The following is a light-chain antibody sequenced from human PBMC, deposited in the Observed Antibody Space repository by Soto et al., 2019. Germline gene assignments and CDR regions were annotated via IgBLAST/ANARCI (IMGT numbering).Light chain of an antibody. J-gene: IGLJ1*01. CDR3: SSYTSDSSYV. V-gene: IGLV2-14*01. Sequence: QSVLTQPGSVSGSPGQSITISCSGTSRDVGAYNLVSWYQQRPGKAPKLLIYEVRNRPSGLSYRFSGSKSGNTASLTISSLLPEDEADYYCSSYTSDSSYVFGSGTKVTVL. CDR2: EVR. CDR1: SRDVGAYNL.